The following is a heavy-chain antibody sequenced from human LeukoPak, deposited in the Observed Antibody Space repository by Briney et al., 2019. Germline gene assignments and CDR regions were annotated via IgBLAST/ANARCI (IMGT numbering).Heavy chain of an antibody. J-gene: IGHJ6*03. V-gene: IGHV1-8*01. D-gene: IGHD2-15*01. CDR2: MNPNSGNT. CDR1: GYTFTSYD. CDR3: AREGAPPGSYYYYYMDV. Sequence: ASVKLSCKASGYTFTSYDINWVRQAAGPGLEWLGWMNPNSGNTGYAQKFQGRVTMTRNTSISTAYMELSSLRSEDTAVYYCAREGAPPGSYYYYYMDVWGKGTTVTISS.